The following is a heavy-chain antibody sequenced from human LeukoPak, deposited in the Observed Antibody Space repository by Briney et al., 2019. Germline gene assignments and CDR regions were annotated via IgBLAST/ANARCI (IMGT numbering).Heavy chain of an antibody. CDR2: INQDGSEK. Sequence: GGSLRLSCAASGFTLSSYWMSWVRQAPGKGLEWVANINQDGSEKDYVDSVKGRFTISRDNAKNSLYLQMNSLRAEDTAVYYCAGYSRSSGWFDPWGQGTLVTVSS. J-gene: IGHJ5*02. D-gene: IGHD6-6*01. CDR3: AGYSRSSGWFDP. CDR1: GFTLSSYW. V-gene: IGHV3-7*01.